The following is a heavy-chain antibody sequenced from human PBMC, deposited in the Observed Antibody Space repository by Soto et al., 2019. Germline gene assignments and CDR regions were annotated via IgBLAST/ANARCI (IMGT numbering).Heavy chain of an antibody. V-gene: IGHV1-46*01. D-gene: IGHD6-13*01. CDR1: GYTFTSYY. Sequence: ASVKVSCKASGYTFTSYYMHWVRQAPGQGLEWMGIINPSGGSTSYAQKFQGRVTMTRDTSTSTVYMELSSLRSEDTAVYYCARWVTGIAAAGTGFDYWGQGTLVTVS. CDR3: ARWVTGIAAAGTGFDY. J-gene: IGHJ4*02. CDR2: INPSGGST.